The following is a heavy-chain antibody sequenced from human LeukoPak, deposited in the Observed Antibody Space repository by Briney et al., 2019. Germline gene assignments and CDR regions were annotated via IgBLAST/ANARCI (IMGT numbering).Heavy chain of an antibody. J-gene: IGHJ6*02. CDR3: AREDTAMVSSRSMDV. CDR2: ISYDGSNK. CDR1: GFTFSSYA. V-gene: IGHV3-30*04. D-gene: IGHD5-18*01. Sequence: GGSLRLSCAASGFTFSSYAMHWVRQAPGMGLEWVAVISYDGSNKYYADSVKGRFTISRDNSKNTLYLQMNSLRAEDTAVYYCAREDTAMVSSRSMDVWGQGTTVTVSS.